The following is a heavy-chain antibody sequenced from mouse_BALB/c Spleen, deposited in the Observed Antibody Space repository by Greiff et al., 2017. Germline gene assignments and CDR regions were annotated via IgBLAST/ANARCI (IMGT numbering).Heavy chain of an antibody. V-gene: IGHV2-9*02. J-gene: IGHJ2*01. Sequence: VQLVESGPGLVAPSQSLSITCTASGFSLTSYGVHWVRQPPGKGLEWLGVIWAGGSTNYNSALVSGLGISKDNSKSQVFLKMNSLQTDDTAMYYCARGGTGKVRLYDLDYWGQGTTVTVSS. CDR1: GFSLTSYG. CDR2: IWAGGST. D-gene: IGHD2-14*01. CDR3: ARGGTGKVRLYDLDY.